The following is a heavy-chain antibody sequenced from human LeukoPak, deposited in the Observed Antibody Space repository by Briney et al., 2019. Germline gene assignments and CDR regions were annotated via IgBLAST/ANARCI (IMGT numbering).Heavy chain of an antibody. D-gene: IGHD3-3*01. CDR3: ARDKEAAVDFWSGYYPL. CDR1: GFIFSSYW. CDR2: IKRDGSER. V-gene: IGHV3-7*01. J-gene: IGHJ4*02. Sequence: GGSLRLSCAASGFIFSSYWMGWVRQAPGKGLEWVANIKRDGSERYYVDSVKGRFTISRDNAQNSLYLQMNSLRDEDTGLYYCARDKEAAVDFWSGYYPLWGQGTLVTVSS.